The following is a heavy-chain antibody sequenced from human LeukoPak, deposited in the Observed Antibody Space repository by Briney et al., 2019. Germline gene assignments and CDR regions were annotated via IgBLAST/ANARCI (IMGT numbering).Heavy chain of an antibody. CDR3: ARGRNTALVPIDY. CDR2: IYHRGST. J-gene: IGHJ4*02. CDR1: GYSISSCYY. D-gene: IGHD5-18*01. Sequence: SETLSLTCAVSGYSISSCYYWGWIRQPPGKGLEWIGTIYHRGSTYYNPSLQSRVTISVDTSKNQFSLKLNSVTAADTAIYYCARGRNTALVPIDYWGQGTLVTVSS. V-gene: IGHV4-38-2*01.